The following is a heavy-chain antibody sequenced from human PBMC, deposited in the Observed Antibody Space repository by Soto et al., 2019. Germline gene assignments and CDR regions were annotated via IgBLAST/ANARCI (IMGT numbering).Heavy chain of an antibody. CDR1: GFAFSGYW. D-gene: IGHD3-10*01. Sequence: PGGSLRLSCAASGFAFSGYWMHWVRQAPGKGLVWVSRIIGDGSSTTYADSVKGRFTISRDNAKNTLYLQMNSLRAEDTAVYYCARDSAYGMDVWGQGTTVTVSS. CDR2: IIGDGSST. J-gene: IGHJ6*02. V-gene: IGHV3-74*03. CDR3: ARDSAYGMDV.